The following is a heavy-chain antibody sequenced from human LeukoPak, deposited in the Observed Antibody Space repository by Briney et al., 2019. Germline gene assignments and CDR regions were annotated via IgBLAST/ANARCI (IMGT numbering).Heavy chain of an antibody. CDR1: GFTFSSYA. CDR3: AKQLGYCSGGSCYFPY. J-gene: IGHJ4*02. Sequence: GGSLRLSCGASGFTFSSYAMDWVRQAPGKGLEWVSTFSDTGGLTYYADSVKGRFTISRDNSKNTLYLQMDSLRAEDTAIYYCAKQLGYCSGGSCYFPYWGQGTLVTVSS. CDR2: FSDTGGLT. V-gene: IGHV3-23*01. D-gene: IGHD2-15*01.